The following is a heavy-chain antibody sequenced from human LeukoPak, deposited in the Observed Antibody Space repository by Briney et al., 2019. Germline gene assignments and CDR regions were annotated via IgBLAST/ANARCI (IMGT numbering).Heavy chain of an antibody. CDR1: GGSISSYY. J-gene: IGHJ4*02. V-gene: IGHV4-59*01. D-gene: IGHD6-19*01. Sequence: SETLSLICTVSGGSISSYYWSCIRQPPGKGLEWIGYIYYSGSTNYNPSLKSRVTISVDTSKNQFSLKLSSVTAADTAVYYCARVTYSSGWYLDYWGQGTLVTVSS. CDR3: ARVTYSSGWYLDY. CDR2: IYYSGST.